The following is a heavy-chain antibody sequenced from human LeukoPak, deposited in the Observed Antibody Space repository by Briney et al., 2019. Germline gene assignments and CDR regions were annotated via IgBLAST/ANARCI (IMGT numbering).Heavy chain of an antibody. V-gene: IGHV4-59*08. CDR1: GGSISSYY. D-gene: IGHD6-13*01. Sequence: SETLSLTCTVSGGSISSYYWSWIRQPPGKGLEWIGYIYYSGGTNYNPSLMSRVTISVDTSKNQFSLKLTSVTAADTAVYYCARHLTIAAAGTFDSWGQEPWSPSPQ. CDR3: ARHLTIAAAGTFDS. J-gene: IGHJ4*01. CDR2: IYYSGGT.